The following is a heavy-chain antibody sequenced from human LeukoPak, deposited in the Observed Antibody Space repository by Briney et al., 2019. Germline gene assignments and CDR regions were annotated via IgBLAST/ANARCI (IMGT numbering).Heavy chain of an antibody. V-gene: IGHV4-59*12. CDR1: GGSISSYY. Sequence: PSETLSLTCTVSGGSISSYYWSWIRQPPGKGLEWIGYIYYSGSTNYNPSLKSRVTISVDTSKNQFSLKLSSVTAADTAVYYCAILNPIVVVPAAAADFDYWGQGTLVTVSS. CDR3: AILNPIVVVPAAAADFDY. CDR2: IYYSGST. D-gene: IGHD2-2*01. J-gene: IGHJ4*02.